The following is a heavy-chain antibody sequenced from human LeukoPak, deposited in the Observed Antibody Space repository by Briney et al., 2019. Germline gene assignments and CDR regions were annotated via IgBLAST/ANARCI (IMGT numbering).Heavy chain of an antibody. Sequence: GGSLRLSCAASGFTFSSYGMSWVRQAPGKGLEWVSSIGGRGGSAYYADSVKGRFTISRDNAKNSLYLQMNSLRAEDTAVYYCARHRTASDYWGQGTLVTVSS. CDR3: ARHRTASDY. CDR2: IGGRGGSA. J-gene: IGHJ4*02. V-gene: IGHV3-23*01. D-gene: IGHD3-16*02. CDR1: GFTFSSYG.